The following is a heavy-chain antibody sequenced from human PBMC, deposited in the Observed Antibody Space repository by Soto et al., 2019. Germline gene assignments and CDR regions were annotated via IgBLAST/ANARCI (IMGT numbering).Heavy chain of an antibody. D-gene: IGHD4-17*01. Sequence: PGGSLRLSCAVSGFTFSSYAMIWVRQAPGKGLEWVSAITGSGGGTYYADSVKGRFTISRDNSKNTLYLQMNSLRAEDTALYYCARDPNGDYIRAFEFWGHGTMVTVS. CDR1: GFTFSSYA. CDR3: ARDPNGDYIRAFEF. J-gene: IGHJ3*01. V-gene: IGHV3-23*01. CDR2: ITGSGGGT.